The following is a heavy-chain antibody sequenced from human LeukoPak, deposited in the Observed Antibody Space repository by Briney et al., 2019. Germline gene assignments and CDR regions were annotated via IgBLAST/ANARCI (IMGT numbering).Heavy chain of an antibody. CDR1: GGSISRSNNY. Sequence: SETLSLTCTVSGGSISRSNNYWGWVRQPPGKGLEWIGSIHYSGTTYYNPSLRSRVTISVDTSKNQFSLKPSSMTAADTAVYYCARHEEEDGYNAKTIDYWGQGTLVTVSS. CDR3: ARHEEEDGYNAKTIDY. J-gene: IGHJ4*02. CDR2: IHYSGTT. V-gene: IGHV4-39*01. D-gene: IGHD5-24*01.